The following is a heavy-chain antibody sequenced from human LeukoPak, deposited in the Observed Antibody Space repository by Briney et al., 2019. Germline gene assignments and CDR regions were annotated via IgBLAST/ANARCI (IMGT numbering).Heavy chain of an antibody. CDR3: TRGAVAGSDY. CDR2: IRSKAYGGTT. CDR1: GFTIGDYA. Sequence: GGSLRLSCTASGFTIGDYAMSWFRQAPGKGLEWVGFIRSKAYGGTTEYAASVKGRFTISRDDSKSIAYLQMNSLKTEDTAVYYCTRGAVAGSDYWGQGTLVTVSS. D-gene: IGHD6-19*01. V-gene: IGHV3-49*03. J-gene: IGHJ4*02.